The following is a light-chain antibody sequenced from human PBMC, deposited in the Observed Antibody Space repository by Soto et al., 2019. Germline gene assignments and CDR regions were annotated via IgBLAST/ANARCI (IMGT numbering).Light chain of an antibody. CDR3: QQYHTYFT. CDR1: QTISSW. V-gene: IGKV1-5*03. Sequence: DIQMTQSPSTLSASVGDRVTITCRASQTISSWLAWYQQKPGKAPKLLIYTASNLEGGVPSRFSGSGSGAEFTLTISSLQPDDFATYYCQQYHTYFTFGGGTKVEIK. CDR2: TAS. J-gene: IGKJ4*01.